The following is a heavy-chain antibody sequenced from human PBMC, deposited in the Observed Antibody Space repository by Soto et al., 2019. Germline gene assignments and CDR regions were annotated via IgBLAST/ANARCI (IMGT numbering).Heavy chain of an antibody. CDR3: ARDGLAYCGGDCHKWFDP. CDR1: GFTFSSYA. CDR2: ISYDGSNK. D-gene: IGHD2-21*02. J-gene: IGHJ5*02. Sequence: PGGSLRLSCAASGFTFSSYAMHWVRQAPGKGLEWVAVISYDGSNKYYADSVKGRFTISRDNSKNTLYLQMNSLRAEDTAVYYCARDGLAYCGGDCHKWFDPWGQGTLVNVS. V-gene: IGHV3-30-3*01.